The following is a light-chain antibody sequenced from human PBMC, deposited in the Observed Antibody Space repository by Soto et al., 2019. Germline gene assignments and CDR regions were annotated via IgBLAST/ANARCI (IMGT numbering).Light chain of an antibody. CDR3: QSYDSSLSSGNYV. CDR2: GNS. V-gene: IGLV1-40*01. CDR1: SSNIGAGYG. Sequence: QSVLTQPPSVSGAPGQRVTISCSGSSSNIGAGYGVHWYQQLPGTAPKLLIYGNSNRPSGVPDRFSGSKSGTSASLAITGLQAEDEADYSCQSYDSSLSSGNYVFGTGTKLTVL. J-gene: IGLJ1*01.